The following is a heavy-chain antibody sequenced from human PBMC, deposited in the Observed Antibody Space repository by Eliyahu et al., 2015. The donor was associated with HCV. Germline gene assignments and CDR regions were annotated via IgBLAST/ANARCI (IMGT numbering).Heavy chain of an antibody. D-gene: IGHD3-16*01. V-gene: IGHV3-66*01. Sequence: DSVKGRFTISRDSSKKKNTLYLQMNSLRAEDTAVYYCARDGVFVWGTSYYYYGMDVWGQGTTVTVSS. CDR3: ARDGVFVWGTSYYYYGMDV. J-gene: IGHJ6*02.